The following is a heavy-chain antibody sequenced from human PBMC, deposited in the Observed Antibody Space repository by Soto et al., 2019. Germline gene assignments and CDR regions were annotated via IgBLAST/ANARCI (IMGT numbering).Heavy chain of an antibody. CDR2: IIPIFGTA. CDR3: ARERGSRFLESVYYYYYGMDV. J-gene: IGHJ6*02. Sequence: SVKVSCKASGGTFSSYAISWVRQAPGQGLEWMGGIIPIFGTANYAQKFQGRVTITADKSTSTAYMELSSLRSEDTAVYYCARERGSRFLESVYYYYYGMDVWGQGTTVTVS. D-gene: IGHD3-3*01. V-gene: IGHV1-69*06. CDR1: GGTFSSYA.